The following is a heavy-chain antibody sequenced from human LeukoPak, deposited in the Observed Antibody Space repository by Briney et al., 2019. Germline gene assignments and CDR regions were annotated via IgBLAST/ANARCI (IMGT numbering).Heavy chain of an antibody. CDR1: EFPFSIYA. CDR3: ADYRKPQGLDY. J-gene: IGHJ4*02. CDR2: IDATGSGK. V-gene: IGHV3-23*01. Sequence: GGPLRLSCEVSEFPFSIYAMAWVRQAPGQGLEWVSAIDATGSGKYYTDSVKGRFTISRDNSKNTVYLQMNSLRVEDTAVYYCADYRKPQGLDYWGQGTLVTVSS. D-gene: IGHD1-14*01.